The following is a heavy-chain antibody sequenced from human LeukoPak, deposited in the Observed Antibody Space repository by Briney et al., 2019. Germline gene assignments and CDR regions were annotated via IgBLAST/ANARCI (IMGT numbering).Heavy chain of an antibody. CDR3: ARRRRLGYRSESYSDY. J-gene: IGHJ4*02. CDR2: VSSSGRYT. Sequence: PGGSLRLSCAASGFAFSDYSINWVRQAPGKGLEWVSSVSSSGRYTYYADSVKGRFTLSKDNANNSLFMEMTSLRAEDTAVYYCARRRRLGYRSESYSDYWGQGTLVTVSS. D-gene: IGHD6-19*01. V-gene: IGHV3-21*01. CDR1: GFAFSDYS.